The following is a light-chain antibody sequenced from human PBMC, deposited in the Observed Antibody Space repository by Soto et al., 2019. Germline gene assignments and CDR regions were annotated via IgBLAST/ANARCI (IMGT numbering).Light chain of an antibody. V-gene: IGKV1-8*01. J-gene: IGKJ1*01. CDR1: QGISSY. CDR2: AAS. CDR3: QHYNSYSEA. Sequence: AIRMTQSPSSLSASTGGGVAITGRASQGISSYLAWYQQKPGKAPKLLIYAASTLQSGVPSRFSGSGSGTDFTLTISCLQSQDFATYYCQHYNSYSEAFGQGTKVDI.